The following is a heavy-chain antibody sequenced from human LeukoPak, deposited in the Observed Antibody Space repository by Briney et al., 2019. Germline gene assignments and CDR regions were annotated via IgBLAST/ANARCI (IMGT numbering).Heavy chain of an antibody. Sequence: GGSLRLSCVASGFTFSDYILDWVRQAPGKGLEWVGRIRRKRNSYTTEYAASVKGRFSISRDDLKKTLYLHMRSLQTEDTAVYYCSRDGAEGDNSAFDIWAQGQWSPSLQ. CDR2: IRRKRNSYTT. D-gene: IGHD3-22*01. V-gene: IGHV3-72*01. J-gene: IGHJ3*02. CDR1: GFTFSDYI. CDR3: SRDGAEGDNSAFDI.